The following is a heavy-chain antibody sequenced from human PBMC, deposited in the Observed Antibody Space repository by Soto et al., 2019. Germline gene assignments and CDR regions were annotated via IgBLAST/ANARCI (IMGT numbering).Heavy chain of an antibody. D-gene: IGHD5-12*01. V-gene: IGHV1-69*08. J-gene: IGHJ6*03. CDR1: GGTLSSYS. CDR2: IITFVGKA. CDR3: ARVIGGHDSGGNYMDV. Sequence: HVQLVQSGPEVKKPGSSMKISCKTSGGTLSSYSISCVRQAPGQGLESVGRIITFVGKANVAQQFQGRVTITAGRSTDTTYMELSRLTTDDTAVYYCARVIGGHDSGGNYMDVWGTGTTVPVSS.